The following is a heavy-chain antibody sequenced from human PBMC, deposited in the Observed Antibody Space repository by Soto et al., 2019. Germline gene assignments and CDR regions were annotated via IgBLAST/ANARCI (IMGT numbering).Heavy chain of an antibody. J-gene: IGHJ3*01. CDR2: IGGRGNSA. V-gene: IGHV3-23*01. D-gene: IGHD5-12*01. Sequence: EVQVSESGGGLVRPGGSLRLSCAASGFIFTNYAMNWVSQAPGKGLEWVSVIGGRGNSAYYADSVQGRFTISRDNSKNTLSLQMSSLTADDTAIYYCVREGRGSFDFWGRGTMVTVSS. CDR1: GFIFTNYA. CDR3: VREGRGSFDF.